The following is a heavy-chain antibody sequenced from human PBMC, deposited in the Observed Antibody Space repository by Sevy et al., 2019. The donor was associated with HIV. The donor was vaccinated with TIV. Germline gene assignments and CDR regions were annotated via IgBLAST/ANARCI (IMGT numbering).Heavy chain of an antibody. CDR2: LIGGGSRT. D-gene: IGHD2-15*01. V-gene: IGHV3-23*01. CDR1: GFPFSNYA. CDR3: ANRRVQSGLSGGGANYGWDV. Sequence: GGSLRLSCAASGFPFSNYAMSWIRQAPGKGLEWVSTLIGGGSRTYYADSVTGRFTISRDNSNNTLYLQMNSLRADDTAIYYCANRRVQSGLSGGGANYGWDVCGHGTTVTVSS. J-gene: IGHJ6*02.